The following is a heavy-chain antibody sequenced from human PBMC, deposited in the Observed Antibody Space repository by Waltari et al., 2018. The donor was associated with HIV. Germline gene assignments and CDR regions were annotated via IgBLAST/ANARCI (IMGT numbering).Heavy chain of an antibody. V-gene: IGHV1-2*06. Sequence: QVQLVQSGAEVKKTGASVKVSCKASGYTFTGHYLHWVRQAPGQGLAWMGRISPNSGGTNYVQKFQGSVTMTRDTSISTAYMELSRLRSDDTAVYYCARGHSSRSWNEGDYWGQGTLVTVSS. CDR1: GYTFTGHY. D-gene: IGHD6-13*01. J-gene: IGHJ4*02. CDR3: ARGHSSRSWNEGDY. CDR2: ISPNSGGT.